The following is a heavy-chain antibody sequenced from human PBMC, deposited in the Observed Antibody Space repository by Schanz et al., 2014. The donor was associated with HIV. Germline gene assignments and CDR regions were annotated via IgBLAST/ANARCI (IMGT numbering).Heavy chain of an antibody. CDR1: GFTFRSYA. CDR3: ARESNGAFDL. J-gene: IGHJ2*01. V-gene: IGHV3-21*01. CDR2: ISSSSSHI. Sequence: EVQLVESGGGLVKPGGSLRLSCATSGFTFRSYAMSWVRQAPGKGLEWVSSISSSSSHIYYADSVKGRFAISRDNAKRTLYLQMNSLRAEESAVFYCARESNGAFDLWGRGTLVTVSS.